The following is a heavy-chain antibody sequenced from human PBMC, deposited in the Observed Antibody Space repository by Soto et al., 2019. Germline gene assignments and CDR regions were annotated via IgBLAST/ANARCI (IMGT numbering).Heavy chain of an antibody. CDR3: ARGTYGSGSYYRDYYGMDV. CDR1: GGFISSGGNY. V-gene: IGHV4-31*03. Sequence: SETLSLTCTVSGGFISSGGNYWSWIRQHPGKGLEWIGYIYYSGSTYYNPSLKSRVTISVDTSKNQFPLKLSSVTAADTAVYYCARGTYGSGSYYRDYYGMDVWGQGTTVTVSS. D-gene: IGHD3-10*01. CDR2: IYYSGST. J-gene: IGHJ6*02.